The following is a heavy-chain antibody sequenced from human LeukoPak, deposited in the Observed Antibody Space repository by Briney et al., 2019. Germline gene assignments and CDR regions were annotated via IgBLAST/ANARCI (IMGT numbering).Heavy chain of an antibody. D-gene: IGHD5-18*01. CDR3: AKGYSYGPSKYYFDY. Sequence: GGSLRLPCAASGFPFSSYAMSWARQPPGKGLEWVSAISGSGGSTYYADSVKGRFTISRDNSKNTLYLQMNSLRAEDTAVYYCAKGYSYGPSKYYFDYWGQGTLVTVSS. CDR1: GFPFSSYA. CDR2: ISGSGGST. V-gene: IGHV3-23*01. J-gene: IGHJ4*02.